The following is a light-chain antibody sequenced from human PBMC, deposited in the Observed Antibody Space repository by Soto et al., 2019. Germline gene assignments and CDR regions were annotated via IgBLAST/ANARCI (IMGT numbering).Light chain of an antibody. Sequence: DIQMTQSPSSLSASVGDRVTITCRAIQNINRYLNWYQQKPGKAPKVLILVASSLESGVPSRFRGSGSGTDFTLTISSLQPEDFATYYCQQSYSARLTFGGGTKVEIK. J-gene: IGKJ4*01. V-gene: IGKV1-39*01. CDR1: QNINRY. CDR3: QQSYSARLT. CDR2: VAS.